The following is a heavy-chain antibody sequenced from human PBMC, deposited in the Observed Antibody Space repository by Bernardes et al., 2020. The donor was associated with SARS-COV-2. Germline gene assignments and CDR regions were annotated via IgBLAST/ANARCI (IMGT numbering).Heavy chain of an antibody. V-gene: IGHV3-23*01. Sequence: GGSLRLSCAASGFTFSSYAMSWVRQAPGKGLEWVSAISGSGGSTYYADSVKGRFTISRDNSKNTLYLQMNSLRAEDTAVYYCAKDKEYSGYVSNFDLWGRGTLLTVSS. J-gene: IGHJ2*01. D-gene: IGHD5-12*01. CDR1: GFTFSSYA. CDR2: ISGSGGST. CDR3: AKDKEYSGYVSNFDL.